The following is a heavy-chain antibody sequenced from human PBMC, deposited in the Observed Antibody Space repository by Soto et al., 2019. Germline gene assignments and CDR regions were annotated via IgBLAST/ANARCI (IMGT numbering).Heavy chain of an antibody. Sequence: LRLSCAASGFTFSSYAMSWVRQAPGKGLEWVSAISGRGDNTYYADSVKGRFTISRDNSKNTLYLQMNSLRAEDTAVYYCAISRYSSSWYYFDYWGQGTLVTVPS. D-gene: IGHD6-13*01. CDR3: AISRYSSSWYYFDY. J-gene: IGHJ4*02. V-gene: IGHV3-23*01. CDR1: GFTFSSYA. CDR2: ISGRGDNT.